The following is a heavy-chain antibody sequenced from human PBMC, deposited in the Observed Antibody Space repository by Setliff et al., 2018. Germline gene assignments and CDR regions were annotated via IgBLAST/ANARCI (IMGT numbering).Heavy chain of an antibody. CDR2: IRRNADNRAP. Sequence: GGSLRLSCAASGFTFSGSAVHWVRQASGKGLEWVGRIRRNADNRAPIYAASVKGRFTISRDDSKNTASLQMNSLKIEDTAVYYCAGAGGNSGYFDYWGQGTLVTVSS. D-gene: IGHD2-21*02. CDR1: GFTFSGSA. CDR3: AGAGGNSGYFDY. V-gene: IGHV3-73*01. J-gene: IGHJ4*02.